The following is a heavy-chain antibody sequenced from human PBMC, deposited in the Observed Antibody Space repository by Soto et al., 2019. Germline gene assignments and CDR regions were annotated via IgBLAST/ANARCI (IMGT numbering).Heavy chain of an antibody. CDR1: GYTFTPYF. CDR2: INCGNGNT. Sequence: ASVKVSCKASGYTFTPYFIHWVRQVPGQSLEWMGWINCGNGNTMYSQKLQVRVTITTDTFASTAYMELSSLRSEDTAVYYCARGDFINYDFWSHGMDVWGQGTTVTVSS. CDR3: ARGDFINYDFWSHGMDV. J-gene: IGHJ6*02. V-gene: IGHV1-3*01. D-gene: IGHD3-3*01.